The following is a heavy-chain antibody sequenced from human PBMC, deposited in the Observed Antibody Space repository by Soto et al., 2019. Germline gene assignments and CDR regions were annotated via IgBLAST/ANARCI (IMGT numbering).Heavy chain of an antibody. J-gene: IGHJ4*02. Sequence: GASVKVSCKASGYTFTNYYIHWVRQAPGQGLEWVGIVNPGDGSTNFAQKFQGRVTMTRDTSTSTVYMELSSLGSEDTAMYYCARDLPLASGGSDYWGEGTLVTVSS. V-gene: IGHV1-46*01. CDR3: ARDLPLASGGSDY. CDR2: VNPGDGST. D-gene: IGHD5-12*01. CDR1: GYTFTNYY.